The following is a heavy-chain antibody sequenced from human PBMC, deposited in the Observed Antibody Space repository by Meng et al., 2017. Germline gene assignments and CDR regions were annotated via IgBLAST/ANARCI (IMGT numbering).Heavy chain of an antibody. Sequence: HVQLQQGGAGLLKPSGPLSLLCAGYGGSFSGYYWSWIRQPPGKGLEWIGEINHSGSTNYNPSLKSRVTMSLDTSKNQFSLRLSSVTAADTAVYYCARSHSVTIVAFDYWGQGTLVTVSS. CDR2: INHSGST. D-gene: IGHD4-17*01. J-gene: IGHJ4*02. CDR3: ARSHSVTIVAFDY. V-gene: IGHV4-34*01. CDR1: GGSFSGYY.